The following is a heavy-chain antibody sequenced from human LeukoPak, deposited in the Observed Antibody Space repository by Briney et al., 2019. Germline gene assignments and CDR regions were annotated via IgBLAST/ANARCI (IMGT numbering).Heavy chain of an antibody. CDR2: ISSSSSYI. CDR1: GFSFDKYG. Sequence: PGGSLRLSCTASGFSFDKYGMYWVRQAPGKGLEWVSSISSSSSYIYYADSVKGRFTISRDNAKNSLNLQMNSLRAEDTAVYYCARDKKVVPRGGFDPWGQGTLVTVSS. CDR3: ARDKKVVPRGGFDP. J-gene: IGHJ5*02. V-gene: IGHV3-21*01. D-gene: IGHD2-2*01.